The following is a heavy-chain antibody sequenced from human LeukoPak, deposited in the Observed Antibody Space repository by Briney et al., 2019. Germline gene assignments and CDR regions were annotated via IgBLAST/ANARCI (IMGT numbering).Heavy chain of an antibody. J-gene: IGHJ5*02. CDR2: IRYDGNTK. Sequence: GGSLRLSCAASGFTFSNYGMHWVRQAPGKGLEWVAFIRYDGNTKYYADSVKGRFTISRDNSKNTLFLQMNTLGVEDTAVYYCAKDQWRDIELKGTFDPWGQGTLVTVSS. D-gene: IGHD2-15*01. CDR3: AKDQWRDIELKGTFDP. CDR1: GFTFSNYG. V-gene: IGHV3-30*02.